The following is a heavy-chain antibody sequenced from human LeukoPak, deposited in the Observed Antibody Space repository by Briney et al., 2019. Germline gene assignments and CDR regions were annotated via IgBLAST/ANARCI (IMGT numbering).Heavy chain of an antibody. V-gene: IGHV1-69-2*01. CDR2: VDPEDGET. D-gene: IGHD2-2*01. J-gene: IGHJ6*03. Sequence: ASVKVSCXVSGYTFTDYYMHWVQLAPGKGLEWMGLVDPEDGETIYAEKFQGRVTITADTSTDAAYMELSSLRSEDTAVYYCATTPRFIVAVPAARDYYMDVWGKGTTVTVSS. CDR1: GYTFTDYY. CDR3: ATTPRFIVAVPAARDYYMDV.